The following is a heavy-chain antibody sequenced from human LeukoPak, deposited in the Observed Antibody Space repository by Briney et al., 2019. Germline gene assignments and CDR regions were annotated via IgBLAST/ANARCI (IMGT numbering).Heavy chain of an antibody. CDR1: GPTFSSYS. CDR3: AKMSGYFDY. Sequence: GGSLRLSCEASGPTFSSYSMSWVRQAPGRGLEWVSAITASGDTTYYADSVTGRFTISRDNSKNTLYLQMNSLRAEDTAVYYCAKMSGYFDYWGQGTLVTVSS. D-gene: IGHD5/OR15-5a*01. CDR2: ITASGDTT. V-gene: IGHV3-23*01. J-gene: IGHJ4*02.